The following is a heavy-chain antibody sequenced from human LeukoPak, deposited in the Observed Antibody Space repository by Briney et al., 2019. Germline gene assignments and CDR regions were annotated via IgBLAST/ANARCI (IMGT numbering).Heavy chain of an antibody. CDR1: GGSISSSNW. CDR2: IYHSGST. CDR3: ARAVYYDFWSGYLFNWFDP. V-gene: IGHV4-4*02. Sequence: LSLTCAVSGGSISSSNWWSWVRQPPGKGLEWIGEIYHSGSTNYNPSLKSRVTISVDRSKNQFSLKLSSVTAADTAVYYCARAVYYDFWSGYLFNWFDPWGQGTLVTVSS. D-gene: IGHD3-3*01. J-gene: IGHJ5*02.